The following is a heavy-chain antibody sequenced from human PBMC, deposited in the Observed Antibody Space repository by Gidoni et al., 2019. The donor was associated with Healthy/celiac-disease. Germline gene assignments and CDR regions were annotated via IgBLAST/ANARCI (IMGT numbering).Heavy chain of an antibody. CDR3: ARHLTPATVTIDINWFDP. CDR2: IYYSGST. Sequence: QLQLQESGPGLVKPSETLSLTCTVPGGSISSSSYYWGWIRQPPGKGLEWIGSIYYSGSTYYNPCLKSRVTISVDTSKNQFSLKLSSVTAADTAVYYCARHLTPATVTIDINWFDPWGQGTLVTVSS. V-gene: IGHV4-39*01. D-gene: IGHD4-17*01. J-gene: IGHJ5*02. CDR1: GGSISSSSYY.